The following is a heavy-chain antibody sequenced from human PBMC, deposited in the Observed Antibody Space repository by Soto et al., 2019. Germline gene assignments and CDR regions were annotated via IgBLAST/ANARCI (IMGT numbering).Heavy chain of an antibody. J-gene: IGHJ4*02. CDR1: GYTFTSYA. D-gene: IGHD2-2*02. V-gene: IGHV1-3*01. Sequence: ASVKVSCKASGYTFTSYAMHWVRQAPGQRLEWMGWINAGNGNTKYSQKFQGRATITRDTSASTACMELSSLRSEDTAVYYCAKSATVPAAIAYWGQGTLVTVSS. CDR2: INAGNGNT. CDR3: AKSATVPAAIAY.